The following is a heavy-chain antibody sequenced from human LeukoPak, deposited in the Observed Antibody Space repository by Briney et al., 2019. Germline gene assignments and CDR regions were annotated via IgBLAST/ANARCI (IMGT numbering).Heavy chain of an antibody. D-gene: IGHD3-3*01. CDR3: ARDKGGYYPQPFDY. CDR2: IYYSGST. V-gene: IGHV4-59*01. J-gene: IGHJ4*02. Sequence: SETLSLTCTVSGGSIRSYYWSWIRQPPGKGLEWIGYIYYSGSTNYNPSLKSRVTISVDTSKNQFSLKLSSVTAADTAVYYCARDKGGYYPQPFDYWGQRTLVTVSS. CDR1: GGSIRSYY.